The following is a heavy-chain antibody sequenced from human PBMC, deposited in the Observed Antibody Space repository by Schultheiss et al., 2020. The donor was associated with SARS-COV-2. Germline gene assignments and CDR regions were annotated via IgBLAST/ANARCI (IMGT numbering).Heavy chain of an antibody. J-gene: IGHJ4*02. CDR2: IKSKTDGGTT. V-gene: IGHV3-15*01. CDR3: ARSGSGSYYTSGLGY. Sequence: SCAASGFTFSNAWMSWVRQAPGKGLEWVGRIKSKTDGGTTDYAAPVKGRFTISRDDSKNTLYLQMNSLRAEDTAVYYCARSGSGSYYTSGLGYWGQGTLVTVSS. D-gene: IGHD3-10*01. CDR1: GFTFSNAW.